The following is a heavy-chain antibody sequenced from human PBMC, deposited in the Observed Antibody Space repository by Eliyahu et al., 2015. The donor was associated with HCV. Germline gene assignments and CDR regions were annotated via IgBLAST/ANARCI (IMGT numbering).Heavy chain of an antibody. V-gene: IGHV4-34*01. CDR1: XGSFSGYY. Sequence: QVQLQQWGAGLLKPSETLSLTCAVXXGSFSGYYWSWIRQPPGKGLEWIGEINHSGSTNYNPSRKSRVTISVDTSKNQFSLKLSSVTAADTAVYYCARGPRDYIWGSYRHTFLDYWGQGTLVTVSS. J-gene: IGHJ4*02. CDR2: INHSGST. D-gene: IGHD3-16*02. CDR3: ARGPRDYIWGSYRHTFLDY.